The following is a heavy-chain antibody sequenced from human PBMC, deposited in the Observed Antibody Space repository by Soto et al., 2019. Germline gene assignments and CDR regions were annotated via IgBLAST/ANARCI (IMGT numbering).Heavy chain of an antibody. Sequence: ADTLSLTCTVSGGSISSYYWSWIRRPAGKGLEWIGRIYTSGSTNYNPSLKSRVTMSVDTSKNQFSLKLSSVTAADTAVYYCARDVRYFDWLLYWFDPWGQGTLVTVSS. V-gene: IGHV4-4*07. CDR3: ARDVRYFDWLLYWFDP. J-gene: IGHJ5*02. D-gene: IGHD3-9*01. CDR1: GGSISSYY. CDR2: IYTSGST.